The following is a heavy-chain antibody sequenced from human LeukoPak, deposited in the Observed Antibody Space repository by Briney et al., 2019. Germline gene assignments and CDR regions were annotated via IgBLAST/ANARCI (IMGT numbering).Heavy chain of an antibody. Sequence: GESLNISCKGSGYRFTSYWIGWVRQMPGKGLEWMGIIYPGDPDTRYSPSFQGQVTITAGKSISTAYLQWSGLKASDTAMYYCATGYSGGRGAFDIWGQGTMVTVSS. CDR3: ATGYSGGRGAFDI. CDR1: GYRFTSYW. V-gene: IGHV5-51*01. CDR2: IYPGDPDT. J-gene: IGHJ3*02. D-gene: IGHD6-19*01.